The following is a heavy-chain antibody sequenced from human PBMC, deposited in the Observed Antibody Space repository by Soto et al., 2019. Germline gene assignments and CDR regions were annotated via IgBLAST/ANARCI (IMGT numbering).Heavy chain of an antibody. CDR1: GGTFSTYA. D-gene: IGHD5-18*01. CDR2: IIPMFGTA. Sequence: QVQLVQSGAEVKKPESSVKVSCKAPGGTFSTYAISWVRQAPGQGLEWMGGIIPMFGTANYAQRFQDRVTNTADESTNTVYRELSSLRSEDTAVYFCASGIQLWLRRINDGYSGWGQGTLVTVSS. V-gene: IGHV1-69*12. CDR3: ASGIQLWLRRINDGYSG. J-gene: IGHJ4*02.